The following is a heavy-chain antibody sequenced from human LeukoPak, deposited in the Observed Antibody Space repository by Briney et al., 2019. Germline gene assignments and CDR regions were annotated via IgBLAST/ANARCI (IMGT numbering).Heavy chain of an antibody. CDR3: ARHDRRLGIRVFDI. Sequence: SETLSLTCTVSGGSISSYYWSWIRQPPGKGLEWIGYIYYSGSTNYNPSLKSRVTISVDTSRNQFSLKLSSVTAADTAVYYCARHDRRLGIRVFDIWGQGTMVTVSS. D-gene: IGHD7-27*01. CDR1: GGSISSYY. J-gene: IGHJ3*02. CDR2: IYYSGST. V-gene: IGHV4-59*08.